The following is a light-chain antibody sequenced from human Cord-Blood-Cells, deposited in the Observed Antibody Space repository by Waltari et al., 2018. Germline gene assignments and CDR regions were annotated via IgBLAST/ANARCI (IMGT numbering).Light chain of an antibody. Sequence: DIQMPQSPSTLSASVGDRVTITCRASQSISSWLAWYKQKPGKAPKLLIYDASSLESGVPSRFSGSGSVTEFTLTISSLQPDDFATYYCQQYNSWYTFGQGTKLEIK. CDR3: QQYNSWYT. CDR1: QSISSW. CDR2: DAS. J-gene: IGKJ2*01. V-gene: IGKV1-5*01.